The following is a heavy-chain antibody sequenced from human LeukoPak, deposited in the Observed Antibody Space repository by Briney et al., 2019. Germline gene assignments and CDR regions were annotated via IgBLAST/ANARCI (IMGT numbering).Heavy chain of an antibody. CDR1: GFTFSDYY. D-gene: IGHD6-19*01. CDR2: IRSKAYGGTT. V-gene: IGHV3-49*03. J-gene: IGHJ4*02. CDR3: TRGWRVWKQWLVRGTD. Sequence: PGGSLRLSCAASGFTFSDYYMSWIRQAPGKGLEWVGFIRSKAYGGTTEYAASVKGRFTISRDDSKSIAYLQMNSLKTEDTAVYYCTRGWRVWKQWLVRGTDWGQGTLVTVSS.